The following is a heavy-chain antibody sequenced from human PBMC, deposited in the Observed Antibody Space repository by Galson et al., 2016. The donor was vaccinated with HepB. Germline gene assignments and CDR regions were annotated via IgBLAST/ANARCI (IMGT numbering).Heavy chain of an antibody. CDR2: MSYRGNI. Sequence: LTCTVSGGSISSYYWSWVRQTPGKGLEWIGYMSYRGNINYNPSLKSRITISVDTSKNQFFLTLSSVTAADTAVYYCAKNLYNWSGPHYCGMDVWGQGTTVTVSS. V-gene: IGHV4-59*01. D-gene: IGHD1-1*01. CDR3: AKNLYNWSGPHYCGMDV. J-gene: IGHJ6*02. CDR1: GGSISSYY.